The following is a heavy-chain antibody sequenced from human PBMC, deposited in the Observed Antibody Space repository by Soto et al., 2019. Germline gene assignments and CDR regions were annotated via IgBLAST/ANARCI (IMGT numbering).Heavy chain of an antibody. CDR2: INHSGST. CDR3: ARHGIQYYYGSGSYNDY. Sequence: KASETLSLTCAVYGGSFSGYYWSWIRQPPGKGLEWIGEINHSGSTNYNPSLKSRVTISVDTSKNQFSLKLSSVTAADTAVYYCARHGIQYYYGSGSYNDYWGQGTLVTVSS. CDR1: GGSFSGYY. V-gene: IGHV4-34*01. J-gene: IGHJ4*02. D-gene: IGHD3-10*01.